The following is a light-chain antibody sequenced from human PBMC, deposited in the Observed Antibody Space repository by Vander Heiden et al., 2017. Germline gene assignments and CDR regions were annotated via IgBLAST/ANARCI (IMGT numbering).Light chain of an antibody. CDR1: QSVLYSSNNKNY. CDR2: WAS. V-gene: IGKV4-1*01. CDR3: QLYYSTPT. Sequence: DLVMTQSPDSLAVSPGERATINCKSSQSVLYSSNNKNYLAWYQQKPGQPPTLLIYWASTRESGVPDRFSGSGSGTDFTLTISSLQAEDVAVYYCQLYYSTPTFGQGTRLEIK. J-gene: IGKJ5*01.